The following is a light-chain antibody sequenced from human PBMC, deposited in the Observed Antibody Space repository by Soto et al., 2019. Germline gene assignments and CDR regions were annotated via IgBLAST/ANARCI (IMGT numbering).Light chain of an antibody. CDR3: QTWGLGGRV. J-gene: IGLJ3*02. Sequence: QSVLTQSPSASASLGASVTLTCTLSSEHSNSAIAWYQQQPEKGPGYLMNLATDANHTKGDGNPDRFSGSSSGAERYLTISSPQSEDEADYYCQTWGLGGRVFGGGTKLTVL. V-gene: IGLV4-69*01. CDR2: LATDANH. CDR1: SEHSNSA.